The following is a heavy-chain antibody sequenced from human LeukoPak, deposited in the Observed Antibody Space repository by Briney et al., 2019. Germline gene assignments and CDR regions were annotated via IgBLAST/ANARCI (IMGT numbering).Heavy chain of an antibody. CDR1: GGSISSPTW. D-gene: IGHD6-25*01. CDR2: VYSSGST. CDR3: ARSAIDAFDI. Sequence: PSETLSLTCAVSGGSISSPTWWTWVRQPPGKGLEWIGEVYSSGSTNYNPSLKSRVTISVDTSKNQFSLKLSSVTAADTAVYYCARSAIDAFDIWGQGTMVTVSS. V-gene: IGHV4-4*02. J-gene: IGHJ3*02.